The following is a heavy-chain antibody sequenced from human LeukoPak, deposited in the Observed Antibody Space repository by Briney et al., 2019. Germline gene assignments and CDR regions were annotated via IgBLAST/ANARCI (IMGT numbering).Heavy chain of an antibody. CDR3: ARVPRSYYYYYYMDV. V-gene: IGHV4-61*02. CDR1: GGSINSGSYY. Sequence: SETLSLTCTVSGGSINSGSYYWSWIRQPAGKGLEWIGRIYPNGSINYNPSLKSRVTISADTSKNQFSLKLSSVTAADTAVYYCARVPRSYYYYYYMDVWGKGTTVTVSS. J-gene: IGHJ6*03. CDR2: IYPNGSI.